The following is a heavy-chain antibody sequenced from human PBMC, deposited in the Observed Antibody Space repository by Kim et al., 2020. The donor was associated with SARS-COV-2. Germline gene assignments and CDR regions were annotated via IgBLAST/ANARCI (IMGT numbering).Heavy chain of an antibody. D-gene: IGHD5-12*01. CDR3: ARGPTRIDP. CDR2: GNP. J-gene: IGHJ5*02. V-gene: IGHV7-4-1*02. Sequence: GNPTYAQGFTGRFVFSLDTSVSTAYLQISSLKAEDTAVYYCARGPTRIDPWGQGTLVTVSS.